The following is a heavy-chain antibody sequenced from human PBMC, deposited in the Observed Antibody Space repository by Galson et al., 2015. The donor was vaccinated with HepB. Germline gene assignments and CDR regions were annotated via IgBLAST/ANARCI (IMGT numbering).Heavy chain of an antibody. CDR3: ARESIAVAGLDY. CDR1: GYAFTSYG. D-gene: IGHD6-19*01. V-gene: IGHV1-69*10. CDR2: IIPILGIA. J-gene: IGHJ4*02. Sequence: SVKVSCKASGYAFTSYGISWVRQAPGQGLEWMGGIIPILGIANYAQKFQGRVTITADKSTSTAYMELSSLRSEDTAVYYCARESIAVAGLDYWGQGTLVTVSS.